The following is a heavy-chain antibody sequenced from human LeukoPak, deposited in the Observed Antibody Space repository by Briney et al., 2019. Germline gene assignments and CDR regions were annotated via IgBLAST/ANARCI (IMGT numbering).Heavy chain of an antibody. CDR3: AADPYYGDYDGGRDYYYGMDV. CDR2: IVVGSGNT. V-gene: IGHV1-58*01. D-gene: IGHD4-17*01. Sequence: ASVKVSCKASGFTFTSSAVQWVRQARGQRLEWIAWIVVGSGNTNYAQNFQERVTITRDMSTSTAYMELSSLRSEDTAVYYCAADPYYGDYDGGRDYYYGMDVWGQGTTVTVSS. J-gene: IGHJ6*02. CDR1: GFTFTSSA.